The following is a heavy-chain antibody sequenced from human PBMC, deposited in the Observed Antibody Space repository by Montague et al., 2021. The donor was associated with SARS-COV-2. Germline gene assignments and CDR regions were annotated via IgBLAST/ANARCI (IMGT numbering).Heavy chain of an antibody. CDR2: IFYTGST. CDR3: ARAQNICFIANCVNYFDL. Sequence: SETLSLTCSVSGGSTCNYYWTWIRQSPGKGLQWIGYIFYTGSTKFNPSLKSRVSMSLDTSKNHFSLRLSAVTAADTARYYCARAQNICFIANCVNYFDLWGLGALVTVSS. D-gene: IGHD2-15*01. J-gene: IGHJ4*02. CDR1: GGSTCNYY. V-gene: IGHV4-59*01.